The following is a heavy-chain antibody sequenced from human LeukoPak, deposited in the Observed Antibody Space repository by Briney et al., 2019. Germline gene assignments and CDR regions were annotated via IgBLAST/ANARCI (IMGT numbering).Heavy chain of an antibody. D-gene: IGHD1-1*01. J-gene: IGHJ3*02. Sequence: PSETLSLTCTVSGGSISSYYWSWIRQPPGKGLEWIGYIYYSGSTNYNPSLKSRVTISVDTSKNQFSLKLSSVTAADMAVYYCARQGGSGTTGTTFAFDIWGQGTMVTVSS. V-gene: IGHV4-59*08. CDR1: GGSISSYY. CDR3: ARQGGSGTTGTTFAFDI. CDR2: IYYSGST.